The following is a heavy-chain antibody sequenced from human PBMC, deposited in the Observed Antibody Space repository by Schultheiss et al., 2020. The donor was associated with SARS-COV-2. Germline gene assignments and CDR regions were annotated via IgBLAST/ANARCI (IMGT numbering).Heavy chain of an antibody. CDR3: ASAMVAFDY. D-gene: IGHD4/OR15-4a*01. V-gene: IGHV4-61*01. Sequence: SETLSLTCAVSGYSISSGYYWSWIRQPPGKGLEWIGYSYYSGSTNYNPFLKSRVTIAVDRSKKQLSLKLRSVTAADTAVYYCASAMVAFDYWGQGTLVTVSS. CDR1: GYSISSGYY. CDR2: SYYSGST. J-gene: IGHJ4*02.